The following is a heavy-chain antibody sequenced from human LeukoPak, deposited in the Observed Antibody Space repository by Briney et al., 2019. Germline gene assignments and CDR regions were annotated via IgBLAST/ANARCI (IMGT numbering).Heavy chain of an antibody. CDR1: GFTFSSWS. Sequence: GGSLRLSCAASGFTFSSWSMNWVRQAPGKGLEWVSNIISRGDTTHYADSVKGRFTISRDNSKNTLYLQMNSLRAEDTAVYYCAFLMVPLLDYYYGMDVWGQGTTVTVSS. D-gene: IGHD2-8*01. J-gene: IGHJ6*02. CDR2: IISRGDTT. CDR3: AFLMVPLLDYYYGMDV. V-gene: IGHV3-48*04.